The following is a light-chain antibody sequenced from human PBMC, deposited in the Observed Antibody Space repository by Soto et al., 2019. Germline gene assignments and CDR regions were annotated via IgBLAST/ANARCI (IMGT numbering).Light chain of an antibody. Sequence: DIQMTQSPSSLSVSVGDRDTITCRASQSITNYLNWYQQKPGKAPKLLVYAASNLQSGVPSRFSGNGSGTDFTLTISSLQPEDFASYYCQQSDSYPYTFGQGTKLEIK. V-gene: IGKV1-39*01. CDR3: QQSDSYPYT. J-gene: IGKJ2*01. CDR1: QSITNY. CDR2: AAS.